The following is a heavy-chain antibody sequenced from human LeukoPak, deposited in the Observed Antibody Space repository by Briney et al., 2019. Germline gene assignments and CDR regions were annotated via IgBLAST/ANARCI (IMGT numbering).Heavy chain of an antibody. CDR1: GGSISSGGYY. V-gene: IGHV4-31*03. CDR3: ARERGGSSWSHYFDY. D-gene: IGHD6-13*01. Sequence: SETLSLTCTVSGGSISSGGYYWSWIRQHPGKVVEWIGYIYYSGSTYYNPSLKSRVTISVDTSKNQYSLKLSSVTAADTAVYYCARERGGSSWSHYFDYWGQGTLVTVSS. J-gene: IGHJ4*02. CDR2: IYYSGST.